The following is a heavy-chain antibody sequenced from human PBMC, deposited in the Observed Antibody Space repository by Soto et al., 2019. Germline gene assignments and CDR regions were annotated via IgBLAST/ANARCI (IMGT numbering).Heavy chain of an antibody. CDR1: GGSFSGYY. Sequence: QVQLQQWGAGLLKPSETLSLTCAVYGGSFSGYYWSWIRQPPGKGLEWIGEINHSGSTNYNPSLKSRVTLSVDTSKNQFSLKLSSVTAADTAVYYCARGARYYDSSARVDYWGQGTLVTVSS. CDR3: ARGARYYDSSARVDY. J-gene: IGHJ4*02. CDR2: INHSGST. V-gene: IGHV4-34*01. D-gene: IGHD3-22*01.